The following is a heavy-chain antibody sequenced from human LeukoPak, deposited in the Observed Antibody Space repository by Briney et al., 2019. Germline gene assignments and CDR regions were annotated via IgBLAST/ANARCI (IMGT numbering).Heavy chain of an antibody. Sequence: GGSLRLSCAASGITFSNYEMNWVRQAPGKGLEWVSYINPGGSNRLYAGSVKGRFTISRDDAKKSVYLQMNSLRAEDTAVYYCASSLSSGWGPVDDYWGQGIMVTVSS. V-gene: IGHV3-48*03. CDR3: ASSLSSGWGPVDDY. J-gene: IGHJ4*02. CDR2: INPGGSNR. D-gene: IGHD6-19*01. CDR1: GITFSNYE.